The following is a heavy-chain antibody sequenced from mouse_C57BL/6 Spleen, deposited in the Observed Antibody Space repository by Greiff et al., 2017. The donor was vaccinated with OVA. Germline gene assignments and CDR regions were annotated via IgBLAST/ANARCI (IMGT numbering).Heavy chain of an antibody. D-gene: IGHD1-1*01. CDR3: TGDGSSPLWFAY. CDR1: GFTFSNYW. CDR2: IRLKSDNYAT. J-gene: IGHJ3*01. V-gene: IGHV6-3*01. Sequence: EVQLVESGGGLVQPGGSMKLSCVASGFTFSNYWMNWVRQSPEKGLEWVAQIRLKSDNYATHYAESVKGRFTISRDDSKSSVYLQMNNLRAEDTGIYYCTGDGSSPLWFAYWGQGTLVTVSA.